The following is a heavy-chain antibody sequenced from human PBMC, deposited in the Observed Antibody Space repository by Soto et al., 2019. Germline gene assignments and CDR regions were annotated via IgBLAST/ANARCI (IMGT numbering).Heavy chain of an antibody. J-gene: IGHJ6*02. CDR3: ARDHTTPYYYYGMDV. CDR2: IYSGGST. D-gene: IGHD1-26*01. Sequence: GGSLRLSCAASGFTVSSNYMSWVRQAPGKGLEWVSVIYSGGSTYYADSVKGRFTISRDNSKNTLYLQMNSLRAEDTAVYYCARDHTTPYYYYGMDVWGQGTTVTVSS. V-gene: IGHV3-66*01. CDR1: GFTVSSNY.